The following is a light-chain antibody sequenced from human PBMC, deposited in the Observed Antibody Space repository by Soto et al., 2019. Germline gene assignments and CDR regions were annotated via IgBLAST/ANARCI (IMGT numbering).Light chain of an antibody. Sequence: QSALTQPASVSGSPGQSITISCTGTSSDVGGYSYVSWYQQHPGKTPKLMIYEVSNRPSGVSHRFSGSKSGNTASLTISGLQTEDEADYYCSSFTSSITYVFGTGTKLTVL. CDR3: SSFTSSITYV. J-gene: IGLJ1*01. CDR1: SSDVGGYSY. V-gene: IGLV2-14*01. CDR2: EVS.